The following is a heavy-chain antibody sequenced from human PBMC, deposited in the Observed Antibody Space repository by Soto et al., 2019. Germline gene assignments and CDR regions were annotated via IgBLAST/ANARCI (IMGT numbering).Heavy chain of an antibody. V-gene: IGHV4-59*01. CDR3: ASHLLWFGESTA. CDR1: GGSISSYY. CDR2: IYYSGST. D-gene: IGHD3-10*01. J-gene: IGHJ5*02. Sequence: QVQLQESGPGLVKPSEILSLTCTVSGGSISSYYWSWIRQPPGKGLEWIGYIYYSGSTNYNPSLKSRVTISVDTSKNQFSLKLSSVTAADTAVYYCASHLLWFGESTAWGQGTLVTVSS.